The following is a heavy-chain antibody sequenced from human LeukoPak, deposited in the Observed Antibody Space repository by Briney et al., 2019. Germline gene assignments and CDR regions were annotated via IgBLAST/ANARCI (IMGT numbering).Heavy chain of an antibody. J-gene: IGHJ5*02. CDR2: ISGYNGNT. CDR3: ARIGKQLNWFDP. V-gene: IGHV1-18*01. CDR1: GYTFTTYN. Sequence: ASVKVSCKASGYTFTTYNINWVRQAPGQGLEWMGWISGYNGNTNYAQKLQGRVTMTTDTSTSTAYMELRSLKSDDTAVYYCARIGKQLNWFDPWGQGTLVTVSS. D-gene: IGHD6-13*01.